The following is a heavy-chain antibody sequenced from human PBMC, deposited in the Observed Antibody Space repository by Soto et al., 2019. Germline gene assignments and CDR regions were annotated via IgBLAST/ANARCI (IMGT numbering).Heavy chain of an antibody. CDR1: GFTFDDYT. CDR3: AKDMFVGYDSSGSNAFDI. V-gene: IGHV3-43*01. D-gene: IGHD3-22*01. Sequence: PGGSLRLSCAASGFTFDDYTMHWVRQAPGKGLEWVSLISWDGGSTYYANSVKGRFTISRDNSKNSLYLQMNSLRTEDTALYYCAKDMFVGYDSSGSNAFDIWGQGTMVTVSS. CDR2: ISWDGGST. J-gene: IGHJ3*02.